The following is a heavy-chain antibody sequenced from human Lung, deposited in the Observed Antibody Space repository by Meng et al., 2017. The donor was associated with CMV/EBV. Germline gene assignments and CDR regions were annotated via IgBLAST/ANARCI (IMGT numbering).Heavy chain of an antibody. J-gene: IGHJ1*01. V-gene: IGHV4-4*02. D-gene: IGHD3-10*01. CDR2: IPHRGSS. CDR3: LRRSGGSV. CDR1: GDSITNHNW. Sequence: QGQVRGSGPALVKPSETLSLTCAVSGDSITNHNWWAWVRQPPGKGLEWIGEIPHRGSSAYNPSLKSRVSMSIDKSKNQFSLKLTSVTAADTAVYHCLRRSGGSVWGQGTLVTVSS.